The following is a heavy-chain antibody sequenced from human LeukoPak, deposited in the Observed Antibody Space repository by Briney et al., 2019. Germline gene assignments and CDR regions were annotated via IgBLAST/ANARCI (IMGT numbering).Heavy chain of an antibody. CDR1: GDSVSINSAA. D-gene: IGHD3-9*01. V-gene: IGHV6-1*01. CDR3: ARDRVLTGYPDNCFDH. Sequence: SQTLSLTCAISGDSVSINSAAWNWIRQSPSRGLEWLGRTYYRSKWYNDYAVSVKSRITINPHTSKNQFSLQLNSVTPEDTAVYYCARDRVLTGYPDNCFDHWGQGTLVTVSS. CDR2: TYYRSKWYN. J-gene: IGHJ5*02.